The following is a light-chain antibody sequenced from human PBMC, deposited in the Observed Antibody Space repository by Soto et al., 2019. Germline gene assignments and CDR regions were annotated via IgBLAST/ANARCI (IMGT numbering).Light chain of an antibody. CDR2: AAS. CDR3: QKYDSAPWT. J-gene: IGKJ1*01. Sequence: DIQMTQSTSSLSASVRDRVTITCRASQGISNYLAWYQQKPRKVPKLLIYAASTLQSGVPSRFSGSGSGTDFTLTSSSLQPEDVATYNCQKYDSAPWTFVQGTKVEIK. V-gene: IGKV1-27*01. CDR1: QGISNY.